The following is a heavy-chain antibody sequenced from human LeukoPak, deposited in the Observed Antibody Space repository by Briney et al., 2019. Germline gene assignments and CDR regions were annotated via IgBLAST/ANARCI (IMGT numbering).Heavy chain of an antibody. J-gene: IGHJ3*02. CDR3: ARDSGYNGDAFEI. Sequence: SETLSLACTVSGGSISSYYWSWIRQPPGKGLEWIGYIYYSGGTNYNPSLKSRVTISVDTSKNQFSLKLNSVTAADTAVYYCARDSGYNGDAFEIWGQGTMVTVSS. V-gene: IGHV4-59*01. D-gene: IGHD5-18*01. CDR2: IYYSGGT. CDR1: GGSISSYY.